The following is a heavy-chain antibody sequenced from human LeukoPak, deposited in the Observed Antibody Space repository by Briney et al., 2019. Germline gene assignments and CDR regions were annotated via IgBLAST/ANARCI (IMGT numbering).Heavy chain of an antibody. D-gene: IGHD3-22*01. CDR1: GYTFSSYS. Sequence: GGSLRLSCLASGYTFSSYSINWVRQAPGKGLEWFSSFRVRSNYIYYADSVRGRFRISRDDARDSLYLQMNSLRAEDTAVYYCVRLRRNSDTSGFYYYYDFWGQGTLVTVSS. J-gene: IGHJ4*02. V-gene: IGHV3-21*01. CDR3: VRLRRNSDTSGFYYYYDF. CDR2: FRVRSNYI.